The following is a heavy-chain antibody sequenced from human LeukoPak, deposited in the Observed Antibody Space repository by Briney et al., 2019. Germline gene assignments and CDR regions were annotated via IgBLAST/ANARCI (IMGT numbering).Heavy chain of an antibody. Sequence: PGGSLRLSCAASGFTFSXXXMTWVXXAPGXGXXXVSAXSGSGTXXXXXXXXXGRFTISXXNSKNXXYLQXNNLRAEDTAVYYCATKVVTVYDYWGQGTLVTVSS. CDR2: XSGSGTXX. J-gene: IGHJ4*02. CDR3: ATKVVTVYDY. CDR1: GFTFSXXX. D-gene: IGHD2-21*02. V-gene: IGHV3-23*01.